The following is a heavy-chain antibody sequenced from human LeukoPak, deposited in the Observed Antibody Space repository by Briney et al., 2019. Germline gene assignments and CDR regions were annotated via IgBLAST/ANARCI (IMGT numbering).Heavy chain of an antibody. CDR1: GFTISNYW. J-gene: IGHJ5*02. D-gene: IGHD3-22*01. V-gene: IGHV3-74*01. CDR3: VRADYCASTTCLDWFDP. CDR2: INSDGRNI. Sequence: GGSLRLSCAASGFTISNYWMHWVRQGPGKGLVWVSRINSDGRNIGYADSVRGRFTISRDNARNTLYLQMNSLRAEDTAVYYCVRADYCASTTCLDWFDPWGQGTLVTVSS.